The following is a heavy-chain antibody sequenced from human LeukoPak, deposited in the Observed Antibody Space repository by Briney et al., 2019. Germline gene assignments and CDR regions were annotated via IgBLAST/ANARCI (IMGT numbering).Heavy chain of an antibody. D-gene: IGHD3-9*01. CDR2: IYTSGST. CDR1: GGSISSYY. J-gene: IGHJ3*02. CDR3: ARQPYDILTGYYYDAFDI. V-gene: IGHV4-4*07. Sequence: SETLSLTCTVSGGSISSYYWSWIRQPAGKGLEWIGRIYTSGSTNYNPSLKSRVTISVDTSKNQFSLKLSSVTAADTAVYYCARQPYDILTGYYYDAFDIWGQGTMVTVSS.